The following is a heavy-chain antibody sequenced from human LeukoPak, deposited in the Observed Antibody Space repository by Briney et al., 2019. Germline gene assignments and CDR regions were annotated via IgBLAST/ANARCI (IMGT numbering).Heavy chain of an antibody. CDR3: ARESVAGGFEY. V-gene: IGHV1-69*08. J-gene: IGHJ4*02. Sequence: SVKVSCKASGGTFSSYNFIWVRQAPGQGLEWMGGIIPMQGTPNYAQKFQDRVTISADKSTTTVYMALSSPRYEDTAMYYCARESVAGGFEYWGQGTLVTVSS. CDR2: IIPMQGTP. D-gene: IGHD6-19*01. CDR1: GGTFSSYN.